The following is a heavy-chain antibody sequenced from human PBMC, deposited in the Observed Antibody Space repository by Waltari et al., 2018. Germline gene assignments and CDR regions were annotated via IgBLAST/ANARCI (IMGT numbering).Heavy chain of an antibody. CDR1: GFLLINFG. CDR3: AKNSRPGWAANFDY. J-gene: IGHJ4*02. V-gene: IGHV3-23*01. Sequence: EVQLLGSGGGLVPPGGSLRLSCKAFGFLLINFGMSWGRQAPGKGLEWVSGIHGSGSDTFYADSVKGRFTISRDNSKNTRYLQMDSLGGEDTAVYFCAKNSRPGWAANFDYWGQGVLVTVSS. CDR2: IHGSGSDT. D-gene: IGHD6-25*01.